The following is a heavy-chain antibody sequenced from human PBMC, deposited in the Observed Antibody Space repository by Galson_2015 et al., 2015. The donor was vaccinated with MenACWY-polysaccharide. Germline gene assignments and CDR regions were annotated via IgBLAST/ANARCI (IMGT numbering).Heavy chain of an antibody. CDR3: ARSGTSTSWLYYYYGMDV. CDR1: GGSLSGSY. D-gene: IGHD2-2*01. Sequence: ETLSLTCTVSGGSLSGSYWSWTRQPPGRGLEWIGYIYYSGSTNYNPSLKSRVTMSLDISKNQLSLKLSSVTAADTAVYYCARSGTSTSWLYYYYGMDVWGQGTTVTVSS. V-gene: IGHV4-59*01. J-gene: IGHJ6*02. CDR2: IYYSGST.